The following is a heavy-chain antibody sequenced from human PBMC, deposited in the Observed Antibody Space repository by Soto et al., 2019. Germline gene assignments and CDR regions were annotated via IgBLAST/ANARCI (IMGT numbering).Heavy chain of an antibody. CDR1: GFTFSSYS. J-gene: IGHJ6*02. V-gene: IGHV3-21*01. Sequence: PGGSLRLSCVASGFTFSSYSMNWVRQAPWKGLEWVSSISSSSSYIYYADSVKGRFTISRDNAKNSLYLQMNSLRAEDTAVYYCARAWGSGFTRAYYYYGMDVWAQGTTVTVSS. CDR3: ARAWGSGFTRAYYYYGMDV. CDR2: ISSSSSYI. D-gene: IGHD6-19*01.